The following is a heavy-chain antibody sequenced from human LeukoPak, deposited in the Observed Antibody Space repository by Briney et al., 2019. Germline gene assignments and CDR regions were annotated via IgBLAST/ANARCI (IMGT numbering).Heavy chain of an antibody. Sequence: GRSLRLSCAASGFTFSSYGMHWVRQAPGKGLEWVAVISYDGSNKYYADSVKGRFTISRDNSKNTLYLQMNTLRAEDTAVYYCARVPITYYYGSGSYFCGMDVWGKGTTVSVSS. CDR2: ISYDGSNK. CDR3: ARVPITYYYGSGSYFCGMDV. V-gene: IGHV3-30*03. CDR1: GFTFSSYG. D-gene: IGHD3-10*01. J-gene: IGHJ6*04.